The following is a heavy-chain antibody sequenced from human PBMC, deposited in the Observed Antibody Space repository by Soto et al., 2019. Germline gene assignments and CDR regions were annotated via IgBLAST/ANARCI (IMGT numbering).Heavy chain of an antibody. CDR3: AREGLVDTAMVAPVLGY. V-gene: IGHV1-2*04. CDR2: INPNSGGT. Sequence: ASVKVSCKASGYTFTGYYMHWVRQAPGQGLEWMGWINPNSGGTNYAQKFQGWVTMTRDTSISTAYMELSRLRSDDTAVYYCAREGLVDTAMVAPVLGYWGQGTLVTV. CDR1: GYTFTGYY. D-gene: IGHD5-18*01. J-gene: IGHJ4*02.